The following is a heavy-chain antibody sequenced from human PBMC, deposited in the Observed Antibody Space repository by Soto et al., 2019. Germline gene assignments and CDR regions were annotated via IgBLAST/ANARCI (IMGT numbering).Heavy chain of an antibody. V-gene: IGHV4-39*01. J-gene: IGHJ3*02. CDR2: IYSSGNT. CDR3: ATVLWDSVGRGAFDI. Sequence: SKTLPLPCTVSGASISSTPSYWGWVRQPPGKGLDWIGTIYSSGNTYYNPSLTSRVTKSVDTSKNQFSLKLSSATAADTAIYYCATVLWDSVGRGAFDIWGQGTMVTVSS. CDR1: GASISSTPSY. D-gene: IGHD1-26*01.